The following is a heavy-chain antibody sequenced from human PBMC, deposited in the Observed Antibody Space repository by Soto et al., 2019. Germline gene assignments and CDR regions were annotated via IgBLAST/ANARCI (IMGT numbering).Heavy chain of an antibody. Sequence: SQTLSLTCAISGDSVSSNSAAWNWIRQSPSRGLEWLGRTYYRSRWYNDYAVSVKSRITINPDTSKNQFSLQLNSVTPEDTAVYYCARDYLCYDFWSGPSLGCPYYYGMDVWGQGTTVTVSS. V-gene: IGHV6-1*01. CDR2: TYYRSRWYN. CDR1: GDSVSSNSAA. D-gene: IGHD3-3*01. CDR3: ARDYLCYDFWSGPSLGCPYYYGMDV. J-gene: IGHJ6*02.